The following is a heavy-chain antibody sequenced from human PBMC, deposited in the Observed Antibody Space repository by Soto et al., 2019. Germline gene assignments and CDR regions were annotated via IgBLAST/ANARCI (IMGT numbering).Heavy chain of an antibody. V-gene: IGHV3-30*03. CDR1: GFTFSRYG. Sequence: PGGSLRLSCAASGFTFSRYGMHWVRQAPGKGLEWVAAILYDGSNKYYADSVKGRFTISRDNSKNTLYLQMNSLRAEDTAVYYCARGAYYDVLTGSYSYGMDVWGQGTTVTVSS. CDR2: ILYDGSNK. D-gene: IGHD3-9*01. CDR3: ARGAYYDVLTGSYSYGMDV. J-gene: IGHJ6*02.